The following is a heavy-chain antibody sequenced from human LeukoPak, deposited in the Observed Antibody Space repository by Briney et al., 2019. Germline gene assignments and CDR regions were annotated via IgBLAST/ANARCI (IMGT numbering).Heavy chain of an antibody. V-gene: IGHV4-31*03. Sequence: SQTLSLTCTVSGGSISSGGYYWSWIRQHPGKGLEWIGYIYYSGSTYYNPSLKSRVTISVDTSKSQFSLKLSSVTAADTAVYYCARDPGILTGYYYFDYWGQGTLVTVSS. CDR2: IYYSGST. J-gene: IGHJ4*02. CDR3: ARDPGILTGYYYFDY. D-gene: IGHD3-9*01. CDR1: GGSISSGGYY.